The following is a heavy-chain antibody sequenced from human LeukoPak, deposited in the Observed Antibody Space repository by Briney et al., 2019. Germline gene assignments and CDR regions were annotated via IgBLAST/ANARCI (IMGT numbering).Heavy chain of an antibody. CDR1: GGSISSSSYY. CDR3: ASLVVPAAIGDY. J-gene: IGHJ4*02. Sequence: SETLSLTCTVSGGSISSSSYYWGWIRQPPGKGLEWIGSIYYSGSTYYNPSFKSRVTISVDTSKNQFSLKLSSVTAADTAVYYCASLVVPAAIGDYWGQGTLVTVSS. D-gene: IGHD2-2*01. CDR2: IYYSGST. V-gene: IGHV4-39*07.